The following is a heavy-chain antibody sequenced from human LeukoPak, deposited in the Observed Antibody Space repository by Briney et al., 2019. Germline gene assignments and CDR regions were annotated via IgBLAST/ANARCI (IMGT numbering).Heavy chain of an antibody. CDR3: AKDKSSGWYLDYFDY. Sequence: GGSLRLSCAASGFTFRSYGMHWVRQAPGKGLELVALISYDGINKYYADSVKGRFTISRDNSDNTLYLQMNSLRAEDTAMYYCAKDKSSGWYLDYFDYWGQGTLAIVSS. D-gene: IGHD6-19*01. V-gene: IGHV3-30*18. CDR1: GFTFRSYG. J-gene: IGHJ4*02. CDR2: ISYDGINK.